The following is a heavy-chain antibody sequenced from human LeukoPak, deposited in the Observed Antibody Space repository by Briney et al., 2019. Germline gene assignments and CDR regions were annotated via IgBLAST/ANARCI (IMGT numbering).Heavy chain of an antibody. D-gene: IGHD3-3*01. CDR3: ASTRNYDLWSGSGYFDL. CDR1: GGSISSGSYY. CDR2: TYSSGST. J-gene: IGHJ2*01. V-gene: IGHV4-61*02. Sequence: SETLSLTCTVSGGSISSGSYYWSWIRQPAGKRLEWIGRTYSSGSTNYNPSLKSRVTISVDTSKNQFSLKLSSVTAADTAVYYCASTRNYDLWSGSGYFDLWGRGTLGTVSS.